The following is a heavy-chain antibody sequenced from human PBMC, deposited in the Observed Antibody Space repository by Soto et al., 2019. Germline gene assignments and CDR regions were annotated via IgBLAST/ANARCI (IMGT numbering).Heavy chain of an antibody. Sequence: SETLSLTCTVSGGSITSRDIYWGWIRQSPGKGLEWIGTVYHSGRAYYNPSLRSRVTMSVDTSKNEFSVNLNLVTAADTAVYYCARLIPYCGGDCYSVGAFDIWGQGTMVTVSS. CDR3: ARLIPYCGGDCYSVGAFDI. D-gene: IGHD2-21*02. CDR2: VYHSGRA. V-gene: IGHV4-39*01. J-gene: IGHJ3*02. CDR1: GGSITSRDIY.